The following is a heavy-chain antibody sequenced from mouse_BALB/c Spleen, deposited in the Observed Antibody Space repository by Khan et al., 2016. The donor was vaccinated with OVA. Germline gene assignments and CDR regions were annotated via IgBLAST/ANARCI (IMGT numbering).Heavy chain of an antibody. CDR1: GHTFTKYG. CDR2: INTYTGEP. D-gene: IGHD2-10*01. CDR3: ARPPYFSYVLDN. J-gene: IGHJ4*01. Sequence: QIQLVQSGPELKKPGETVKISCKASGHTFTKYGMNWVKQAPGKGLKWMGWINTYTGEPTYADDFNGRFAFSLETSASTAYLQINNLKNADTATYFCARPPYFSYVLDNWGQGTSVTGSS. V-gene: IGHV9-3-1*01.